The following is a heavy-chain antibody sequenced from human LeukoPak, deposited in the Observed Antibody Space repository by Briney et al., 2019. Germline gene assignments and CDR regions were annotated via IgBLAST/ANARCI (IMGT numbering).Heavy chain of an antibody. D-gene: IGHD2-21*01. CDR3: AKDQGWTTTTPLFLDY. CDR1: GFTFSSYA. V-gene: IGHV3-23*01. J-gene: IGHJ4*02. Sequence: PGGSLRLSCAASGFTFSSYAMSWVRQAPGKGLEWVSAISGSGGSTYYADSVKGRFTISRDNSKNTLYLQMNSLRAEDTAVYYCAKDQGWTTTTPLFLDYWGQGTLVTVSS. CDR2: ISGSGGST.